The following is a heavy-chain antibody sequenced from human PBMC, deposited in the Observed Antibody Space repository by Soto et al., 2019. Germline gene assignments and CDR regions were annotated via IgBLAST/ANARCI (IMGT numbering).Heavy chain of an antibody. CDR3: ARSVEGHFDF. Sequence: PGGSLRLSCSASGFTFRVYSMNWVRQAPGKGLEWVSYITSDERTIHYADSVKGRFTISRDNAKNSVYLQMTSLRDEDTAVYYYARSVEGHFDFWGQGILVTVSS. V-gene: IGHV3-48*02. J-gene: IGHJ4*01. CDR1: GFTFRVYS. CDR2: ITSDERTI. D-gene: IGHD6-19*01.